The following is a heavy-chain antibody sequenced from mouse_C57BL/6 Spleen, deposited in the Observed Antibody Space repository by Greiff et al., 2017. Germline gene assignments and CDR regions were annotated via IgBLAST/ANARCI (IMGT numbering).Heavy chain of an antibody. J-gene: IGHJ4*01. V-gene: IGHV1-72*01. CDR2: IDPNSGGT. D-gene: IGHD1-1*01. CDR3: ARVYGSSYHYAMDY. CDR1: GYTFTSYW. Sequence: QVQLQQPGAELVKPGASVKLSCKASGYTFTSYWMHWVKQRPGRGLEWIGRIDPNSGGTKYNEKFKSKATLTVDKPSSTAYMQLSSLTSEDSAVYYCARVYGSSYHYAMDYWGQGTSVTVSS.